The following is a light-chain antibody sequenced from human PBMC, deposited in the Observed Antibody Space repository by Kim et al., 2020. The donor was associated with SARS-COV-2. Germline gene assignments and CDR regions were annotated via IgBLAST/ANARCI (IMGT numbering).Light chain of an antibody. CDR2: DVT. V-gene: IGLV2-14*03. J-gene: IGLJ1*01. CDR1: SSGVGGYDY. CDR3: CSFIDTSTYV. Sequence: GRSVTLSCTGTSSGVGGYDYVSWYQQHPGEVPKLVIYDVTKRPSGVSNRFSGSKSGNAASLTISGLQSEDEADYYCCSFIDTSTYVFGTGTKVTVL.